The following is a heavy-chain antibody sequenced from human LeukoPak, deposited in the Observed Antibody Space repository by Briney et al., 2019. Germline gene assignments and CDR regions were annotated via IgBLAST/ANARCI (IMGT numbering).Heavy chain of an antibody. CDR2: IDYRGST. V-gene: IGHV4-39*01. D-gene: IGHD6-25*01. CDR3: ARLLAAPQTDYFDY. J-gene: IGHJ4*02. Sequence: PSETLSLTCTVSGGSISSSSYYWAWIRQPPGKGLEWIGSIDYRGSTYYNPSLRSRVTISVDTSRNQFSLKLTSVTAADTALFYCARLLAAPQTDYFDYWGQGILVTAFS. CDR1: GGSISSSSYY.